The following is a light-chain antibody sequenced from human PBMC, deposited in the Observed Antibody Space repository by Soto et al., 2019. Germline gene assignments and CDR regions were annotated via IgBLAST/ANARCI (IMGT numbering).Light chain of an antibody. CDR2: GAS. J-gene: IGKJ2*01. CDR3: QQYGSSPYT. CDR1: QSVSSSY. Sequence: EIGLTQSPGTLSLSPGERATLSCRASQSVSSSYLAWYQQKPGQAPRLLIYGASSRATGIPERFSGSGSGTDFTLTISRLEPEDFAVYYCQQYGSSPYTFGQGTKLEIK. V-gene: IGKV3-20*01.